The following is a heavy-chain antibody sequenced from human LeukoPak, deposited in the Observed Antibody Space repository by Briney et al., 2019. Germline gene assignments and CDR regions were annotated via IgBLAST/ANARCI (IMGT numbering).Heavy chain of an antibody. Sequence: PGGSLRLSCAASGFTFSSYAMSWVCQAPGKGLEWVSAISGSGGSTYYADSVKGRFTISRDNSKNTLYLQMNSLRAEDTAVYYCAKDRAGIVGATDYWGQGTLVTVSS. CDR2: ISGSGGST. CDR1: GFTFSSYA. CDR3: AKDRAGIVGATDY. J-gene: IGHJ4*02. D-gene: IGHD1-26*01. V-gene: IGHV3-23*01.